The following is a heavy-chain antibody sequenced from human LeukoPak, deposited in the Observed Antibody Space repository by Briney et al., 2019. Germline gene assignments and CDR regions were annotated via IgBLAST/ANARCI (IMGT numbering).Heavy chain of an antibody. CDR2: ISGYNGNT. D-gene: IGHD3-10*01. CDR3: ARDSLYYGSGSYLGFDP. CDR1: GYTFTRYG. J-gene: IGHJ5*02. Sequence: GASVKVSCKASGYTFTRYGISWVRQAPGQGLEGMGWISGYNGNTNYAEKLQGRVTMTTDTSTSTVYMELRSLRSDDTAVYYCARDSLYYGSGSYLGFDPWGQGTLVTVSS. V-gene: IGHV1-18*01.